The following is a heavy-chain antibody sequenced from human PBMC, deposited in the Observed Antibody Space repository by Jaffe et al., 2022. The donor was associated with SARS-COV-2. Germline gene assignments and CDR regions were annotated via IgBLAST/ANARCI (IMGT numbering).Heavy chain of an antibody. D-gene: IGHD3-10*02. CDR2: IYYSGST. CDR1: GGSISSYY. V-gene: IGHV4-59*01. J-gene: IGHJ3*02. Sequence: QVQLQESGPGLVKPSETLSLTCTVSGGSISSYYWSWIRQPPGKGLEWIGYIYYSGSTNYNPSLKSRVTISVDTSKNQFSLKLSSVTAADTAVYYCARGSVRFLIDAFDIWGQGTMVTVSS. CDR3: ARGSVRFLIDAFDI.